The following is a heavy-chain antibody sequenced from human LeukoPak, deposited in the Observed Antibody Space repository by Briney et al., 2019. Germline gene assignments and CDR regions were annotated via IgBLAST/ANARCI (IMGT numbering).Heavy chain of an antibody. D-gene: IGHD2-2*01. CDR2: INPSGGST. Sequence: ASVKVSCKASGGTFNNYTISWVRQAPGQGLEWMGIINPSGGSTSYAQKFQGRVTMTRDTSTSTVYMELSSLRSEDTAVYYCARSIVVVPAAMHDAFDIWGQGTMVTVSS. V-gene: IGHV1-46*02. CDR3: ARSIVVVPAAMHDAFDI. CDR1: GGTFNNYT. J-gene: IGHJ3*02.